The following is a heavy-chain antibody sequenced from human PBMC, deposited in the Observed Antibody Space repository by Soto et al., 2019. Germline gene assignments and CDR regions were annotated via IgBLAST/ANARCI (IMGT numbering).Heavy chain of an antibody. CDR1: AYTFTAYQ. J-gene: IGHJ4*02. D-gene: IGHD3-10*01. V-gene: IGHV1-2*02. CDR3: ASGSTTGFLDD. Sequence: ASVKVSCKVSAYTFTAYQMHWVRQAPGQGLEWMGWINPKSGDTNSAQKVQARVTVTRDMSISTAYVELSGLTSDDTSVYYCASGSTTGFLDDWGQGTLVTVSS. CDR2: INPKSGDT.